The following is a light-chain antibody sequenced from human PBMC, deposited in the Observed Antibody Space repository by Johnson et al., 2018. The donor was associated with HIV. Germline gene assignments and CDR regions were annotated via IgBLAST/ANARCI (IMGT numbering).Light chain of an antibody. J-gene: IGLJ1*01. CDR2: ENN. V-gene: IGLV1-51*02. CDR1: SSNIGNNY. Sequence: QSVLTQPPSVSAAPGQKVTISCSGSSSNIGNNYVSWYQQLPGTAPKLLIYENNKRPSGIPDRFSGSKSGTSATLGITGLQTGDEADYYCGTWDSSLSSYVVGTGNKVT. CDR3: GTWDSSLSSYV.